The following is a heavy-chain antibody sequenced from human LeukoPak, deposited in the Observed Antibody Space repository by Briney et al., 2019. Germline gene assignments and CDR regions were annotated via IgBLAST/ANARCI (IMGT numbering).Heavy chain of an antibody. V-gene: IGHV3-30*18. Sequence: GGSLRLSCAASGFTFSNFGIHWVRQAPGKGLEWVALIPYDGSNQYYADSVKGRFTISRDNSKSTLYLQMNSLRPEDTAVYYCAKGYYYDSGGYYQHFDHWGQGTLVTVSS. D-gene: IGHD3-22*01. CDR1: GFTFSNFG. J-gene: IGHJ4*02. CDR3: AKGYYYDSGGYYQHFDH. CDR2: IPYDGSNQ.